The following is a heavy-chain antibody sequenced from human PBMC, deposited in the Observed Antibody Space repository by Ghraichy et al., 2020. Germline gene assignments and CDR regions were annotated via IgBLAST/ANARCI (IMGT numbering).Heavy chain of an antibody. J-gene: IGHJ2*01. CDR3: AKGRMQQLAHDWYFDL. CDR2: ISGSGGNT. Sequence: GGSLRLSCAASGLTFSNYAMNWVRQAPGKGLEWVSVISGSGGNTYYADSVKGRFTISRDNSKNTLYLQMNSLRAEDTAVYYCAKGRMQQLAHDWYFDLWGRGTLVTVSS. CDR1: GLTFSNYA. D-gene: IGHD6-13*01. V-gene: IGHV3-23*01.